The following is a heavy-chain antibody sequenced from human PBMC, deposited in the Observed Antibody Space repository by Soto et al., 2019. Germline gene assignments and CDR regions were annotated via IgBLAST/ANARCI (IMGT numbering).Heavy chain of an antibody. Sequence: SETLSLTCTVSGGSISSSSYYWGWIRQPPGKGLEWIGSIYYSGSTYYNPSLKSRVTISVDTSKNQFSLKLSSVTAADTAVYYCAGLYLVRATPEHFDYWGQGTLVTVSS. CDR2: IYYSGST. CDR3: AGLYLVRATPEHFDY. J-gene: IGHJ4*02. D-gene: IGHD1-26*01. V-gene: IGHV4-39*01. CDR1: GGSISSSSYY.